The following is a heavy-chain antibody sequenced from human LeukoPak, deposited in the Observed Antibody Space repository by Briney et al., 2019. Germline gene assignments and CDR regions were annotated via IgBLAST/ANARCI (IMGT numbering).Heavy chain of an antibody. D-gene: IGHD6-13*01. CDR3: ERDSGGIAAAGKRYFQH. Sequence: QTGGSLRLSCAASGFTFSSYGMHWVRQAPGKWLEWVAVIWYDGSNKYYADSVKGRFTISRDNSKNTLYLQMNSLRAEDPAVYYCERDSGGIAAAGKRYFQHWGQGTLVTVSS. CDR1: GFTFSSYG. V-gene: IGHV3-33*01. CDR2: IWYDGSNK. J-gene: IGHJ1*01.